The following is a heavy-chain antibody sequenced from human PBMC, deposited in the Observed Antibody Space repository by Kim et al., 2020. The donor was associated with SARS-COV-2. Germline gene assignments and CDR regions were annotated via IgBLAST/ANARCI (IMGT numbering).Heavy chain of an antibody. V-gene: IGHV5-51*01. CDR2: IDPGDSDT. CDR3: ARQRNYYDSSGNHDTFDI. Sequence: GESLKISCKGSGYSFTSYWIGWVRQMPGKGLEWMGIIDPGDSDTRYSPSFQGQVTISADKSISTAYLQWGSLKASDTAMYYCARQRNYYDSSGNHDTFDIWGQGTMVTVSS. D-gene: IGHD3-22*01. CDR1: GYSFTSYW. J-gene: IGHJ3*02.